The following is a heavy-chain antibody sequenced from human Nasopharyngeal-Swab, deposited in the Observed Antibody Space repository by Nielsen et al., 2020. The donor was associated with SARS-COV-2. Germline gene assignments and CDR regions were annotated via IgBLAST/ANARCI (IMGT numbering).Heavy chain of an antibody. J-gene: IGHJ6*03. V-gene: IGHV4-39*01. D-gene: IGHD3-10*01. CDR2: IYYSGST. CDR3: ARLTVLLWFGEPTYMDV. Sequence: SETLSLTCTVSGGSISSSSYYGGWIRQPPGKGLERIGSIYYSGSTYYNPSLKSGVTISVDTAKNQFSLKLSSVTAADTAVYYCARLTVLLWFGEPTYMDVWGKGTTVTVSS. CDR1: GGSISSSSYY.